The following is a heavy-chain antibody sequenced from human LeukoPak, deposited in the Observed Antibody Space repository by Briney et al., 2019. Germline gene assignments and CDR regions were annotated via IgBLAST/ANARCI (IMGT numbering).Heavy chain of an antibody. CDR1: GGSISSYS. V-gene: IGHV4-4*07. J-gene: IGHJ4*02. CDR2: IYTSGST. CDR3: ARGTIIAELNY. Sequence: SETLSLTCTVSGGSISSYSRSWIRQPPGKGLEWIGRIYTSGSTNYNPSLKSRVTMSVDTSKNQFSLKLSSVTAADTAVYYCARGTIIAELNYWGQGTLVTVSS. D-gene: IGHD1-7*01.